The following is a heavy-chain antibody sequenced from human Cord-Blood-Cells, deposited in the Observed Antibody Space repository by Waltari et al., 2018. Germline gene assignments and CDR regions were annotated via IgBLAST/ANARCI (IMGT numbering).Heavy chain of an antibody. CDR2: INPNSGGT. V-gene: IGHV1-2*02. D-gene: IGHD2-8*01. CDR3: ARGTELGLYAFDI. Sequence: QVQLVQSGAEVKKPGASVKVSCKASGYTFTGYYMHWVRQAPGQGLEWMGWINPNSGGTNYAQKVQGRVTMTRETSSSTAYMELSRLRSDDTAVYYCARGTELGLYAFDIWGQGTMVTVSS. J-gene: IGHJ3*02. CDR1: GYTFTGYY.